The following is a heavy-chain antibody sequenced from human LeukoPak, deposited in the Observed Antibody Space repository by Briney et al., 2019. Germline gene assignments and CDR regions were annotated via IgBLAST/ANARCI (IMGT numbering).Heavy chain of an antibody. Sequence: RPSETLSLTCTVSGGSISSYYWSWIRQPAGKGLEWIGRIYTSGSTNYNPSLKSRVTMSVDTSKNQFSLKLNSVTAADTAVYYCAKDLLWQIDYWGQGTLVTVSS. V-gene: IGHV4-4*07. CDR2: IYTSGST. J-gene: IGHJ4*02. CDR3: AKDLLWQIDY. D-gene: IGHD2/OR15-2a*01. CDR1: GGSISSYY.